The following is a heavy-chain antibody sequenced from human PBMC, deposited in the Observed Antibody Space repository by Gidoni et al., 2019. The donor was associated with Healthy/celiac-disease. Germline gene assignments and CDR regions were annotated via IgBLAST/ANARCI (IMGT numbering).Heavy chain of an antibody. Sequence: QVQLVESGGGVVQPGRSLRLSCAASGFTFSSYARHWVRQAPGKGLEGVAVISYDGSNKYYADSVKGRFTISRDNSKNTLYLQMNSLRAEDTAVYYCASLEFNSPGAFDIWGQGTMVTVSS. CDR3: ASLEFNSPGAFDI. CDR1: GFTFSSYA. D-gene: IGHD1-1*01. CDR2: ISYDGSNK. J-gene: IGHJ3*02. V-gene: IGHV3-30-3*01.